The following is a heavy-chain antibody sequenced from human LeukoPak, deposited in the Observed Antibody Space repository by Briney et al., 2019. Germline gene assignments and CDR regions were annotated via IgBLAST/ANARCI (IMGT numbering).Heavy chain of an antibody. J-gene: IGHJ4*02. CDR2: ISWNSGSI. CDR3: VRAIGSNTL. V-gene: IGHV3-9*01. CDR1: GFTFDDYA. Sequence: PGGSLRLSCAASGFTFDDYAMHWVRHAPGKGLEWVSGISWNSGSIGYADSVKGRFTISRDNAKNSLYLQMNSLRAEDTAVYFCVRAIGSNTLWGQGTLVTVSS. D-gene: IGHD4-23*01.